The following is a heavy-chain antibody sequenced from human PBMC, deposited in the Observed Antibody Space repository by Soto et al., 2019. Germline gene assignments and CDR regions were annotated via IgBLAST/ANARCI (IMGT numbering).Heavy chain of an antibody. CDR1: GGSISSCDYY. V-gene: IGHV4-30-4*01. CDR2: IYYSGTT. D-gene: IGHD6-19*01. Sequence: QVQLQESGPGLVKPSQTLSLTCTVSGGSISSCDYYWSWIRQPPGKGLEWIGYIYYSGTTYYNPSLKSRVTISVDTSKNQFSRKLSSVTGADTAVYYCATGLKQYSSGWYQTYYFDYWGQGTLVTVSS. CDR3: ATGLKQYSSGWYQTYYFDY. J-gene: IGHJ4*02.